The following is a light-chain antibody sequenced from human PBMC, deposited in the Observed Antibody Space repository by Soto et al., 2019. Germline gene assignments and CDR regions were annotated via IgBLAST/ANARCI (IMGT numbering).Light chain of an antibody. Sequence: QSVLTQPTSVSGAPGQRVTISCTGSSSNIGAGYDVHWYQQLPGTAPKLLIYGNSNRPSGVPDRFSGSKAGTSASLAITGLQAEDESDYCCQSYGSGLSALYVFRTGTKLTVL. CDR2: GNS. V-gene: IGLV1-40*01. CDR3: QSYGSGLSALYV. CDR1: SSNIGAGYD. J-gene: IGLJ1*01.